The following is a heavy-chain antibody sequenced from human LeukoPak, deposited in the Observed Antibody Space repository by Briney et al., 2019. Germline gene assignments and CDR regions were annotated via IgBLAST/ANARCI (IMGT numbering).Heavy chain of an antibody. V-gene: IGHV5-51*01. D-gene: IGHD2-2*01. CDR3: ARHGGDCSSTICSYPFDY. Sequence: GESLKISYKGSGYSFINYWIGWVRRMPGKGLEWMGIIYPGDSDTRYSPSFQGQVTISADKSINTAYLQWSSLKASDTAMYYCARHGGDCSSTICSYPFDYWGQGTLVTVSS. CDR1: GYSFINYW. CDR2: IYPGDSDT. J-gene: IGHJ4*02.